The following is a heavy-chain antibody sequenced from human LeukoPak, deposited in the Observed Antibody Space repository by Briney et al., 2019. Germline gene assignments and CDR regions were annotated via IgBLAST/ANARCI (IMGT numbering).Heavy chain of an antibody. V-gene: IGHV3-15*01. D-gene: IGHD3-16*01. CDR1: GFTFSNAW. J-gene: IGHJ6*02. Sequence: PGGSLRLSCAASGFTFSNAWMSWVRQAPGKGLEWVGRIKSKTDGGTTDYAAPVKGRFTISRDDSKNTLYLQMNSLKTEDTAVYYCTTGGGNYYYGMDVWGQGTTVTVSS. CDR2: IKSKTDGGTT. CDR3: TTGGGNYYYGMDV.